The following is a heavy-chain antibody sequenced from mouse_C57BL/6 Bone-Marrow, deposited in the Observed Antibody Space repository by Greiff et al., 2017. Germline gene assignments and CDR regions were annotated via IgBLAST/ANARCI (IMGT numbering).Heavy chain of an antibody. V-gene: IGHV1-64*01. CDR1: GYTFTSYW. Sequence: QVQLQQPGAELVKPGASVKLSCKASGYTFTSYWMHWVKQRPGQGLEWIGMIHPNSGSTNYNEKFKSKATLTVDKSSSTAYMQLSSLTSEDSAVYYCARVGYSWYLDFWGRGTAVTVSA. CDR2: IHPNSGST. D-gene: IGHD2-3*01. CDR3: ARVGYSWYLDF. J-gene: IGHJ1*03.